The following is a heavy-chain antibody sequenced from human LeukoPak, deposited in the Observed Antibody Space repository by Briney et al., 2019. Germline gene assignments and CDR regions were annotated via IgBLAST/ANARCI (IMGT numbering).Heavy chain of an antibody. CDR1: GGTFSSYA. V-gene: IGHV1-2*02. CDR3: NTVTPFDY. CDR2: INPNSGGT. J-gene: IGHJ4*02. Sequence: ASVKVSCKASGGTFSSYAISWVRQAPGQGLEWMGWINPNSGGTNYAQKFQGRVTMTRDTSISTAYMELSRLRSDDTAVYYCNTVTPFDYWGQGTLVTVSS. D-gene: IGHD4-17*01.